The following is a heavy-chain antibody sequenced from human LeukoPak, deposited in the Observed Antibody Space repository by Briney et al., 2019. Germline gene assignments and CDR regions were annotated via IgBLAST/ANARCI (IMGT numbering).Heavy chain of an antibody. Sequence: ASVKVSCKASGYTFTSYDINWVRQATGQGLEWMGWMNPNSGNTGYAQKFQGRVTMTRNTSISTAYMELSSLRSEDTAVYYCARRPTVDYDFWSGYREYYYYYYMDVWGKGTTVTVSS. CDR3: ARRPTVDYDFWSGYREYYYYYYMDV. CDR2: MNPNSGNT. D-gene: IGHD3-3*01. J-gene: IGHJ6*03. CDR1: GYTFTSYD. V-gene: IGHV1-8*01.